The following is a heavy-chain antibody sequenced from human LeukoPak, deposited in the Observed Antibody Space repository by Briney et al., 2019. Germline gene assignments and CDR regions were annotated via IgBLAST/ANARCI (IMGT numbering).Heavy chain of an antibody. Sequence: SETLSLTCAVYGGSFSGYYWSWIRQPPGKGPEWIGEINHSGSTNYNPSLKSRVTISVDTSKNQFSLKLSSVTAADTAVYYCARGYSGSYPHWGQGTLVTVSS. CDR1: GGSFSGYY. J-gene: IGHJ4*02. V-gene: IGHV4-34*01. CDR3: ARGYSGSYPH. CDR2: INHSGST. D-gene: IGHD1-26*01.